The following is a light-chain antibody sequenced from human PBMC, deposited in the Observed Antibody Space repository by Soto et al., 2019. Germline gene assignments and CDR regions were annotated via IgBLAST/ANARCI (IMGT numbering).Light chain of an antibody. CDR1: QSISSY. Sequence: DIQMTQSPSSLSASVGDRVTITCRASQSISSYLNWYQQKPGKAPKLLIYAASSLQSGVPSRFSGSGSGTDVTLTISSLQPEDFATYYCQQSCSTLLTFGGGTKVEIK. CDR3: QQSCSTLLT. V-gene: IGKV1-39*01. J-gene: IGKJ4*01. CDR2: AAS.